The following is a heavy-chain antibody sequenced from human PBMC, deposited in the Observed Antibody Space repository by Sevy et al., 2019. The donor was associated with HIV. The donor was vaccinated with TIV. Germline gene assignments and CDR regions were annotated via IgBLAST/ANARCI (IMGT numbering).Heavy chain of an antibody. J-gene: IGHJ6*02. D-gene: IGHD3-10*01. CDR3: ARVDYYGSGGNYYYYYGMDV. Sequence: GGSLRLSCAASGFTFSSYWMSWVRRAPGKGLEWVANIKQDGSEKYYVDSVKGRFTISRDNAKNSLYLQMNSLRAEDTAVYYCARVDYYGSGGNYYYYYGMDVWGQGTTVTVSS. V-gene: IGHV3-7*01. CDR2: IKQDGSEK. CDR1: GFTFSSYW.